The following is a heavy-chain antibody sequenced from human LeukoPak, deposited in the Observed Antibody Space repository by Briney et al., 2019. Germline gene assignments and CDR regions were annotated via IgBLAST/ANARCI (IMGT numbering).Heavy chain of an antibody. CDR1: GGSFSGYY. Sequence: SETPSLTCAVYGGSFSGYYWSWIRQPPGKGLEWIGEINHSGGTNYNPSLKSRVTISVDTSKNQFSLKLSSVTAADTAVYYCARGLWWPYWGQGTLVTVSS. CDR3: ARGLWWPY. V-gene: IGHV4-34*01. D-gene: IGHD2-21*01. J-gene: IGHJ4*02. CDR2: INHSGGT.